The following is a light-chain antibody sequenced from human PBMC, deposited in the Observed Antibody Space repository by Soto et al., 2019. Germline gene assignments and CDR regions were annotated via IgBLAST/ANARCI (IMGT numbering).Light chain of an antibody. CDR2: EVS. J-gene: IGLJ3*02. CDR3: CSYTTSTTWV. CDR1: SSDVGGYNY. Sequence: QSALTQPASVSGSPGQSITISCTGTSSDVGGYNYVSWYQQHPGRAPKLTIYEVSNRPSGVSNRFSGSKSGNTASLTISGRQAEDEADYYCCSYTTSTTWVFGGGTKLTVL. V-gene: IGLV2-14*01.